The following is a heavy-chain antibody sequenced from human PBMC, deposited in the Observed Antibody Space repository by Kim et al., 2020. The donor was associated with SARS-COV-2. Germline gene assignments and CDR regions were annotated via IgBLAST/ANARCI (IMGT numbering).Heavy chain of an antibody. D-gene: IGHD3-10*01. CDR2: IYYSGST. V-gene: IGHV4-31*03. CDR1: GGSISSGGYY. CDR3: ARAITMVRGRSSGLPPFDH. J-gene: IGHJ5*02. Sequence: SETLSLICTVSGGSISSGGYYWSWIRQHPGKGLEWIGYIYYSGSTYYNPSLKSRVTISVDTSKNQFSLKLSSVTAADTAVYYCARAITMVRGRSSGLPPFDHWGQGTLITVSS.